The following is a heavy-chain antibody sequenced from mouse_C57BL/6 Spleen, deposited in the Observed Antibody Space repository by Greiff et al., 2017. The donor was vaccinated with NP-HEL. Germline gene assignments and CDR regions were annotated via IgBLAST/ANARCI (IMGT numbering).Heavy chain of an antibody. CDR1: GFSLTSYG. CDR2: IWSGGST. CDR3: ARGRYGSSYGAMDY. V-gene: IGHV2-2*01. Sequence: QVQLQQSGPGLVQPSQSLSITCTVSGFSLTSYGVHWVRQSPGKGLEWLGVIWSGGSTDYNAAFISRLSISKDNSKSQVFFKMNSLQADDTAIYYCARGRYGSSYGAMDYWGQGTSVTVSS. D-gene: IGHD1-1*01. J-gene: IGHJ4*01.